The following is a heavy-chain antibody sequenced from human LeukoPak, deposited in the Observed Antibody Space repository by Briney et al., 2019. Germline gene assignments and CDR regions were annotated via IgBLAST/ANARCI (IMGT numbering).Heavy chain of an antibody. V-gene: IGHV3-23*01. D-gene: IGHD4-17*01. J-gene: IGHJ5*02. Sequence: QTGGSLRLSCAASGFTFSSYAMSWVRQAPGKGLEGVSAISGSGGSTYYADSVKGRFTISRDNSKNTLYLQMNSLRAEDTAVYYCAKGRDYGDYGWFDPWGQGTLVTVSS. CDR3: AKGRDYGDYGWFDP. CDR1: GFTFSSYA. CDR2: ISGSGGST.